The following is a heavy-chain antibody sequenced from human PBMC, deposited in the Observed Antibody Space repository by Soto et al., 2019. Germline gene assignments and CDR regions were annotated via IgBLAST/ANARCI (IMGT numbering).Heavy chain of an antibody. V-gene: IGHV4-38-2*01. J-gene: IGHJ4*02. Sequence: SETLSLTCAVSGYSITSDYYWGWIRQPPGKGLEWIGSIYSGSTYYNPSLKSRVTISVDTSKNQFSLRLTSVTAADTAMYYCAKKGYYPSGKINLSDXSGQVTLVTVSX. D-gene: IGHD3-10*01. CDR1: GYSITSDYY. CDR2: IYSGST. CDR3: AKKGYYPSGKINLSDX.